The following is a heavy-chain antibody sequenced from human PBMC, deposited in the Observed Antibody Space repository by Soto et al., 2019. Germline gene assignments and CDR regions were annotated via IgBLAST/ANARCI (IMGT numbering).Heavy chain of an antibody. CDR3: ATVPFRGGRWFDP. J-gene: IGHJ5*02. Sequence: ASVKVSCKVSGYTLTELSMHWGRQAPGKGLEWMGGFDPEDGETIYAQKFQGRVTMTEDTSTDTAYMELSSLRSEDTAVYYCATVPFRGGRWFDPWGQGTLVTVSS. D-gene: IGHD3-10*01. V-gene: IGHV1-24*01. CDR1: GYTLTELS. CDR2: FDPEDGET.